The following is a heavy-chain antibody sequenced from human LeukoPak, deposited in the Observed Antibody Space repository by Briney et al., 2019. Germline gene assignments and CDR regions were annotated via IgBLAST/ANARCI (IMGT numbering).Heavy chain of an antibody. D-gene: IGHD6-13*01. CDR1: GFTVRSNY. Sequence: PGGSLRLSCVAPGFTVRSNYMSWVRQAPGRGLEWVSVVYSGGTTYYADSVKGRFTISRDNSKNTLYLQMNSLRAEDTAVYYCARVKVAVAGIGWFDPWGQGSLVTVSS. V-gene: IGHV3-53*01. CDR3: ARVKVAVAGIGWFDP. CDR2: VYSGGTT. J-gene: IGHJ5*02.